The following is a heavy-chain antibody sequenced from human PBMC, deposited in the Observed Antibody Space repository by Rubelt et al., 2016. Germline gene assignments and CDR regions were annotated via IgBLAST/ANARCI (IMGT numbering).Heavy chain of an antibody. CDR1: GYTFTSYA. Sequence: QVQLVQSGSELKKPGASVKVSCKASGYTFTSYAMNWVRQDPAQGLEWMGWITTNTVTPTYAQGFTGRFVFSLHTAVSTAYRQISSVQAEDTAVYYCARGMRWFGENYWGQGTLVTVSS. V-gene: IGHV7-4-1*02. CDR2: ITTNTVTP. D-gene: IGHD3-10*01. CDR3: ARGMRWFGENY. J-gene: IGHJ4*02.